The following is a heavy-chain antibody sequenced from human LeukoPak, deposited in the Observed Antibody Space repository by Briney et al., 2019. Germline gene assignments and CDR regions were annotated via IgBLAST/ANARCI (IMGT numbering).Heavy chain of an antibody. Sequence: SETLSLTCTVSGGSISSYYWSWIRQPPGKGLEWIGYIYYSGSTNYNPSLKSRVTISVDASENQFSLKLSSVTAADTAVYYCARGGSSSWYWFDPWGQGTLVTVSS. CDR3: ARGGSSSWYWFDP. D-gene: IGHD6-13*01. V-gene: IGHV4-59*01. CDR1: GGSISSYY. J-gene: IGHJ5*02. CDR2: IYYSGST.